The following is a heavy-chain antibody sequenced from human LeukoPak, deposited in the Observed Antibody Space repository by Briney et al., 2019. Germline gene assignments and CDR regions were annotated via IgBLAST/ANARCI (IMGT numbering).Heavy chain of an antibody. Sequence: SETLSLTCTVSGGSISSYYWSWIRQPPGKGLEWIGYIYYSGSTNYNPSLKSRVTISVDTSKNQFSLKLRSVTAADTAVYYCARASKYYYGSGSYLPPYYFDYWGQGTLVTVSS. V-gene: IGHV4-59*01. CDR2: IYYSGST. CDR3: ARASKYYYGSGSYLPPYYFDY. J-gene: IGHJ4*02. CDR1: GGSISSYY. D-gene: IGHD3-10*01.